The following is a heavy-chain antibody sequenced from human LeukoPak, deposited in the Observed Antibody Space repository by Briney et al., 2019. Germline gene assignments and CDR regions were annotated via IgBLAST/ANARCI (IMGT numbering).Heavy chain of an antibody. CDR1: GYSFTSYW. J-gene: IGHJ5*02. V-gene: IGHV5-51*01. CDR2: IYPGDSDT. Sequence: GESLKISCKGSGYSFTSYWIGWVRQMPAKGLEWMGIIYPGDSDTRYSPSFQGLVTISADKSISTAYLQWSSLKASDAAMYYCARRRIDCSGGSCYSGNWFDPWGQGTLVTVSS. D-gene: IGHD2-15*01. CDR3: ARRRIDCSGGSCYSGNWFDP.